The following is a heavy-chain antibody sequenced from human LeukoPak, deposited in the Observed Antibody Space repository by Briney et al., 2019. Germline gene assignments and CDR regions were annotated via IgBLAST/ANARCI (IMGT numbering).Heavy chain of an antibody. V-gene: IGHV3-48*01. J-gene: IGHJ4*02. D-gene: IGHD3-10*02. CDR2: ISGSTGTT. CDR1: GFTFSSYA. CDR3: ARGTMFPYYFDY. Sequence: GGSLRLSCAASGFTFSSYAMHWVRQAPGKGLEWISSISGSTGTTYYADSLKGRFTASTDTSKNSLYLQMSSLSAEDTAVYYCARGTMFPYYFDYWGQGTLVTVSS.